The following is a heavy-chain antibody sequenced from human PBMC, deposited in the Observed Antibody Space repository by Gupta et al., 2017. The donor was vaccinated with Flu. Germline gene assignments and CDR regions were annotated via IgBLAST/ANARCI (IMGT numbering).Heavy chain of an antibody. CDR2: INWQSRRR. D-gene: IGHD4-23*01. CDR1: GFTSNDYS. V-gene: IGHV3-9*02. Sequence: EVQLVESGGGLVQPGGSLRLSCVASGFTSNDYSMHWVRQAPGKGLEWVSGINWQSRRRGDADAVKGRFTTSRDNARNSLYLQMNSLRADDTAFYYWTRDSNPGGADHWGQGTLVTVS. CDR3: TRDSNPGGADH. J-gene: IGHJ5*02.